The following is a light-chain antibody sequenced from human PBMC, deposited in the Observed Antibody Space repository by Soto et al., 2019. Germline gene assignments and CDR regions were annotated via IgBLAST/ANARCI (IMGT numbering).Light chain of an antibody. CDR3: QHYENLPFT. V-gene: IGKV1-33*01. CDR2: DAS. J-gene: IGKJ3*01. CDR1: QDITIY. Sequence: DIQMTQSPSSLSASVGDRVTITCQASQDITIYLNWCQQRPGRAPKLLIYDASTLETGVPSRFSGSGSGTVFTFTISSLQPEDIATYYCQHYENLPFTFGPGTKVAI.